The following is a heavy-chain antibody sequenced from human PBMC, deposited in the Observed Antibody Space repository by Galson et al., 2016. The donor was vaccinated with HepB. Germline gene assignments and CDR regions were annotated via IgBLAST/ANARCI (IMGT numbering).Heavy chain of an antibody. Sequence: SVKVSCKVSGYTLTELSMHWVRQAPGKGLEWMGIINPSGGSTSYAQKLQGRVSMTRDTSTSTVYMELSSLKSDDTAVYFCARGGANFDWILDFWGQGTLVTVSS. J-gene: IGHJ4*02. D-gene: IGHD3-9*01. CDR1: GYTLTELS. CDR2: INPSGGST. CDR3: ARGGANFDWILDF. V-gene: IGHV1-46*01.